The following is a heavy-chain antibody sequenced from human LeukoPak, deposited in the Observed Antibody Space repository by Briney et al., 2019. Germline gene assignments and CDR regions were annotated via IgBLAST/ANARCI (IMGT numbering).Heavy chain of an antibody. CDR2: IIQDGSVK. J-gene: IGHJ4*02. D-gene: IGHD1-1*01. CDR1: VYTFGVYW. V-gene: IGHV3-7*01. CDR3: SSGNEFDY. Sequence: SGGSLRLSCAGSVYTFGVYWMSCVRDAPGGGGEWVANIIQDGSVKQYVDSVKGRFTISRDNAKTSVYLQMNSLRAEDTAVYYCSSGNEFDYWGQGTLVTVSS.